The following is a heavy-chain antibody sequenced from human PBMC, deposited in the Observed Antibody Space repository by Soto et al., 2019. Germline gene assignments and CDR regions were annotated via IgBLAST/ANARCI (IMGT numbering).Heavy chain of an antibody. D-gene: IGHD1-1*01. J-gene: IGHJ4*02. Sequence: QVHLVQSGAEVKKPGASVKVSCQGSGYAFTTYGITWVRQAPGQGLEWMGWISAHNGNTNYAHKLQGRVNVTRDTSTSTAYMELRRLRYDDTAVYYCARGRYGDYWGQGALVTVSS. CDR1: GYAFTTYG. CDR3: ARGRYGDY. V-gene: IGHV1-18*01. CDR2: ISAHNGNT.